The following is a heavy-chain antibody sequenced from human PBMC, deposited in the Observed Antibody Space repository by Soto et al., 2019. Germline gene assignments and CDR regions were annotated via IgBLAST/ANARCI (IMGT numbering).Heavy chain of an antibody. CDR3: ARGRSGSHLGPFDY. CDR1: GFSVSSYG. D-gene: IGHD2-15*01. V-gene: IGHV3-33*01. Sequence: QVQLVESGGGVVQPGRSLRLSCAVSGFSVSSYGMHWVRQAPGKGLEWVAVIWHDGSNKYYADSVKGRFTISRDNAKNTLNLQMNSLRGEDTAVYYCARGRSGSHLGPFDYWGQGSLVTVCS. CDR2: IWHDGSNK. J-gene: IGHJ4*02.